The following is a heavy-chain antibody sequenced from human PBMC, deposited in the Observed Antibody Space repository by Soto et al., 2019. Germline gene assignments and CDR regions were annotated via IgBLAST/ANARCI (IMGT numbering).Heavy chain of an antibody. V-gene: IGHV4-30-4*01. CDR2: IYHTGNT. CDR3: AREPLDGMDV. CDR1: GGSVNTGDNY. Sequence: QVQLHQSGPGLVKPSQTLSLECTVIGGSVNTGDNYWSCVRQSPGRGLEWIGYIYHTGNTFYNPALDNRVTMSVDASKNQFSLTLTSVTAADTAVYFCAREPLDGMDVWGQGTNVTVSS. J-gene: IGHJ6*02.